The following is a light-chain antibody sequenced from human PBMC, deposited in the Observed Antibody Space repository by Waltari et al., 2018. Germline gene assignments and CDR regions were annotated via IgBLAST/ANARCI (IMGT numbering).Light chain of an antibody. CDR3: SSYTSSTTWL. V-gene: IGLV2-14*01. CDR1: SSDIGGYNY. J-gene: IGLJ3*02. Sequence: QSALTQPASVSGSPGQSITISCIGTSSDIGGYNYVSWYQQSPGKAPKLLIFEVSNRPSGVSHRFSVSKSGNTASLTISGLQAEDEADYYCSSYTSSTTWLFGGGTKLTVL. CDR2: EVS.